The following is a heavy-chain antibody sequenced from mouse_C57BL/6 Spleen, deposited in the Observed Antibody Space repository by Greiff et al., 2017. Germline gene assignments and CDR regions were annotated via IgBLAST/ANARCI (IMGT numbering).Heavy chain of an antibody. V-gene: IGHV1-7*01. Sequence: VQLQQSGAELAKPGASVKLSCKASGYTFTSYWMHWVKQRPGQGLEWIGYINPSSGYTKYNQKFKDKATLTADKSSSTAYMQLSSLTYEDSAVYYCAPTAQATFDDFDYWGQGTTLTGSS. J-gene: IGHJ2*01. CDR3: APTAQATFDDFDY. CDR2: INPSSGYT. CDR1: GYTFTSYW. D-gene: IGHD3-2*02.